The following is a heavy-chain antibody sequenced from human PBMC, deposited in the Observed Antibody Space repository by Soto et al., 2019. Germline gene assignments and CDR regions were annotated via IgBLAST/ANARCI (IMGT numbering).Heavy chain of an antibody. D-gene: IGHD2-2*01. CDR1: GFTFKFYG. CDR2: ISHDGNTH. V-gene: IGHV3-30*18. J-gene: IGHJ4*02. CDR3: AKDRGGDCPDNSCYFEADY. Sequence: VQMVESGGGVVQPGTSLRLSCETSGFTFKFYGMHWVRQAPGKGLECVAVISHDGNTHYYADSVKCRFTISRDNSKNTMYLLMNSLRLDDSSTYYCAKDRGGDCPDNSCYFEADYCGQGDLDTVSS.